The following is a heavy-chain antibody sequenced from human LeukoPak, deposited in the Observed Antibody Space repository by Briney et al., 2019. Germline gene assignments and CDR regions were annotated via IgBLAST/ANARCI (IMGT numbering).Heavy chain of an antibody. CDR3: ARHLNYYYYYYMDV. Sequence: SETLSLTCTVSGGSINSYYWTWIRQPPGKGLEWIGYIYYSGSTNYNPSLKSRVTISVDTSKNQFSLKLSSVTAADTAVYYCARHLNYYYYYYMDVWGTGTTVTVSS. CDR2: IYYSGST. J-gene: IGHJ6*03. CDR1: GGSINSYY. V-gene: IGHV4-59*08.